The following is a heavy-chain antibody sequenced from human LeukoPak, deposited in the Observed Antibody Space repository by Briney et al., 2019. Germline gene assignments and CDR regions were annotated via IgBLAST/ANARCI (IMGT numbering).Heavy chain of an antibody. CDR1: VYTFTGYY. CDR2: INPNINGT. V-gene: IGHV1-2*02. J-gene: IGHJ4*02. Sequence: ASVKVSCKASVYTFTGYYLHWVRQAPGQGLEWMGWINPNINGTNYAQKFQGRVTMTGDRSISTAYMELSRLRSDDTAVYYCARERTPGSGYGVDYWGQGTVVTVSS. D-gene: IGHD6-25*01. CDR3: ARERTPGSGYGVDY.